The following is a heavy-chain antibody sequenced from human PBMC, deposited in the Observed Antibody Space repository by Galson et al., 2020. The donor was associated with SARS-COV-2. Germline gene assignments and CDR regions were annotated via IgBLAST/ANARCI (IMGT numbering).Heavy chain of an antibody. J-gene: IGHJ3*02. CDR3: AREGQVGAMVSDAFDI. CDR2: IWYDGSNK. D-gene: IGHD1-26*01. Sequence: GGSLRLSCAASGFTFSSYGMHRVRQAPGKGLEWVAVIWYDGSNKYYADSVKGRFTISRDNSKNTLYLQMNSLRAEDTAVYYCAREGQVGAMVSDAFDIWGQGTMVTVSS. V-gene: IGHV3-33*01. CDR1: GFTFSSYG.